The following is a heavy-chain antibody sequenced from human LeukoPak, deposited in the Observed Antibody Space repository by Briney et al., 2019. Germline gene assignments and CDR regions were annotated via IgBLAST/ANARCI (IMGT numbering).Heavy chain of an antibody. CDR3: ARVTLTGYYAFDY. Sequence: GGPLRLSCAASGFTFSSYWMSWVRQAPGKGLEWVANIKQDGSEKYYVDSVKGRFTISRDNAKNSLYLQMNSLRAEDTAVYYCARVTLTGYYAFDYWGQGTLVTVSS. CDR1: GFTFSSYW. D-gene: IGHD3-9*01. J-gene: IGHJ4*02. V-gene: IGHV3-7*01. CDR2: IKQDGSEK.